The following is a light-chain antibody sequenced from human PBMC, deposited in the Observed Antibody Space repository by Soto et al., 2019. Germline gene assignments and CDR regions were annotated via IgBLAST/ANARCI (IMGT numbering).Light chain of an antibody. CDR3: QQYGSSPIT. CDR2: GAS. CDR1: QSFRGL. J-gene: IGKJ5*01. Sequence: EIVLTQSPGTLSLSPGERATLSCRASQSFRGLLAWYQQKPGQAPRLLIYGASSRATGIPDRFSGSGSGTDFTLTISRLKPEDFAVYYSQQYGSSPITFGQGTRLEIK. V-gene: IGKV3-20*01.